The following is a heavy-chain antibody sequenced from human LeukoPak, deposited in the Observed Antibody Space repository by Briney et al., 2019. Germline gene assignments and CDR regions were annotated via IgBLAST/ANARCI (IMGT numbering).Heavy chain of an antibody. V-gene: IGHV1-18*01. CDR3: ARVLLDYYYYYGMDV. CDR2: ISAYNGNT. CDR1: GYTFTSYG. J-gene: IGHJ6*02. D-gene: IGHD3-9*01. Sequence: GASVKVSCKASGYTFTSYGISWVRQAPGQGLEWMGWISAYNGNTNYAQKLQGRVTMTTDTSTSTAYMELRSLRSDDTAVYYCARVLLDYYYYYGMDVWGQGTTVTVSS.